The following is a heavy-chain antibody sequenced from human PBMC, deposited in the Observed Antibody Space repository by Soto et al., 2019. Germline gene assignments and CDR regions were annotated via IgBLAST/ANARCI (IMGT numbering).Heavy chain of an antibody. CDR3: ATSYDSGFDP. Sequence: QLQLVQSGAEVERPGASVRVSCKAYGYPFSKYGISWIRQAPGQGLEWMGWIKPDNGDTNYAQKFQGRVTMTTDTSSNTAYMELXXXXSDDTAVYYCATSYDSGFDPWGQGTLVSVSS. D-gene: IGHD5-12*01. CDR2: IKPDNGDT. J-gene: IGHJ5*02. CDR1: GYPFSKYG. V-gene: IGHV1-18*04.